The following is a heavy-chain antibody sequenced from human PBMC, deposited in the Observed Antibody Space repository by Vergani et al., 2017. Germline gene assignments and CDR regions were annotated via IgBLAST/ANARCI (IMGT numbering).Heavy chain of an antibody. J-gene: IGHJ5*02. CDR1: GASIRSSNYY. CDR3: AGQSTGEWLVKLGWSDP. D-gene: IGHD6-19*01. Sequence: QLQLQESGPGLVKPSATLSLTCSVSGASIRSSNYYWGWIRQPPGKGLEWIASIYYSGSTYYNPSLKSRVTISVDTSKTQFSLKLSSVTAADTAVYFWAGQSTGEWLVKLGWSDPWGKGILVTVSS. CDR2: IYYSGST. V-gene: IGHV4-39*01.